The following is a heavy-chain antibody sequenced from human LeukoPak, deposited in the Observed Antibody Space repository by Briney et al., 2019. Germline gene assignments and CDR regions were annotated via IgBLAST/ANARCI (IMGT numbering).Heavy chain of an antibody. J-gene: IGHJ5*02. D-gene: IGHD2-21*01. Sequence: ESGGSLRLSCAASGFTFSSYAMSWVRQAPGKGLEWVSAISGSGGSTYYADSVKGRFTISRDNSKNTLYLQMNSLRAEDTAVYCCATRLVVVIANNWFDPWGQGTLVTVSS. CDR1: GFTFSSYA. CDR2: ISGSGGST. CDR3: ATRLVVVIANNWFDP. V-gene: IGHV3-23*01.